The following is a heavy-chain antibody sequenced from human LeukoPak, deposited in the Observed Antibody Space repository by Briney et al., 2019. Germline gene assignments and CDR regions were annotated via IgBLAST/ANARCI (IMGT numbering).Heavy chain of an antibody. CDR2: ISYNTGGT. CDR3: ARGTPNNSGYDFLDM. J-gene: IGHJ3*02. D-gene: IGHD5-12*01. V-gene: IGHV1-2*02. CDR1: GYTFTGYY. Sequence: ASVKVSCKASGYTFTGYYVHWVRQAPGQGLEWMGWISYNTGGTKYAQKFQGRVTMTRDTSISTVYMELNSLKSDDTAVYYCARGTPNNSGYDFLDMWGQGTMVTVSS.